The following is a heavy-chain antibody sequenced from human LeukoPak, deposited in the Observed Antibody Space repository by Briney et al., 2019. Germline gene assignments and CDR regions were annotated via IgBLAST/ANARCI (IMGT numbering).Heavy chain of an antibody. J-gene: IGHJ4*02. Sequence: SETLSLTCAVSGGSIDGRSYNWGWVRQPPGKGLEWIGSIYDSLSAYYNPSLKSRVTISIDMSKKQFSLNLNSATAADSAVYYCARFVSIRGGIHLNYFDSWGQGRLVTVSS. CDR1: GGSIDGRSYN. V-gene: IGHV4-39*01. D-gene: IGHD2-15*01. CDR2: IYDSLSA. CDR3: ARFVSIRGGIHLNYFDS.